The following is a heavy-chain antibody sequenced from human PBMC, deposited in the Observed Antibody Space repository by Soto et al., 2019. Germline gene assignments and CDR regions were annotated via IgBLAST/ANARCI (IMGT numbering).Heavy chain of an antibody. Sequence: QVQLVESGGGVVQPGRSLRLSCAASGFTFSSYGMHWVRQAPGKGLEWVAVIWYDGSNKYYADYVKGRFTISRDNSKNTLYLQMNSLRAEDTAVYYCARGNGAYYYDSSGYQIDDYWGQGTLVTVSS. V-gene: IGHV3-33*01. J-gene: IGHJ4*02. D-gene: IGHD3-22*01. CDR2: IWYDGSNK. CDR3: ARGNGAYYYDSSGYQIDDY. CDR1: GFTFSSYG.